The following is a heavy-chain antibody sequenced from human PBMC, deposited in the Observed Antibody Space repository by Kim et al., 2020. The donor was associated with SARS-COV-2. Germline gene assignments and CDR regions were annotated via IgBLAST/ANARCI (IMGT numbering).Heavy chain of an antibody. CDR3: ARDIVATLDFYYYGMDV. V-gene: IGHV4-31*01. J-gene: IGHJ6*02. D-gene: IGHD5-12*01. Sequence: LRSLGTISVDTSKNQFSLKLSSVTAADTAVYYCARDIVATLDFYYYGMDVWGQGTTVTVSS.